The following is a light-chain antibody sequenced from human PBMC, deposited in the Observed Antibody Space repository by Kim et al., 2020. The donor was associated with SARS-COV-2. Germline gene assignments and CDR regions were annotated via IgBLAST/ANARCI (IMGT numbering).Light chain of an antibody. CDR1: NIGSKS. V-gene: IGLV3-21*03. Sequence: SYELTQPPSVSVAPGKTARITCGGNNIGSKSVHWYQQKPGQAPVLVVYDDSDRPSAIPERFSGSNSGNTATLTISRVEAGDEADYYCQVWDSSSVVFGGGTQLTVL. J-gene: IGLJ2*01. CDR2: DDS. CDR3: QVWDSSSVV.